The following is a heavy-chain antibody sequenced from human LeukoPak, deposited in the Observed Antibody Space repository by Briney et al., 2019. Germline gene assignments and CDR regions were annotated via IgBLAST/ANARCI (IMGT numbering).Heavy chain of an antibody. CDR2: IYTSGST. V-gene: IGHV4-4*07. D-gene: IGHD3-22*01. J-gene: IGHJ4*02. CDR1: GGSMSSYY. Sequence: SETLSLTCTVSGGSMSSYYWSWIRQPAGKGLEWIGRIYTSGSTNYNPSLKSRVTMSVDTSKNQFSLKLSSVTAADTAVYYCARDLHYYDSSGYYYYFDYWGQGTLVTVSS. CDR3: ARDLHYYDSSGYYYYFDY.